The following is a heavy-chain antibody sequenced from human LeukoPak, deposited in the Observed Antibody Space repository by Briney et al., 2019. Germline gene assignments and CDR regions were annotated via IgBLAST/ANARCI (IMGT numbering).Heavy chain of an antibody. D-gene: IGHD6-19*01. CDR2: ISASGITT. CDR1: GFTFSTCA. CDR3: AKRGSSGRYFDY. Sequence: GGSLRLSCPASGFTFSTCAMSWVRQAPGKGLEWVSFISASGITTYYTDSVKSRFTISRDNSRNTLYLQMNSLSAEDTAVYYCAKRGSSGRYFDYWGQGALVTVSS. J-gene: IGHJ4*02. V-gene: IGHV3-23*01.